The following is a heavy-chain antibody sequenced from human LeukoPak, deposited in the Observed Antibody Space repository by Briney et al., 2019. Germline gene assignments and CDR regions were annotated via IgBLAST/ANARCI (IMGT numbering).Heavy chain of an antibody. CDR3: ARGLTVTLALYY. Sequence: GGSLRLSCAASGFTFSDYYMSWIRQAPGKGLEWVSYISSSASSIYYADSVKGRFTISRDNVKNSLYLQMNSLRAEDTAVYYCARGLTVTLALYYWGQGTLVTVSS. CDR1: GFTFSDYY. CDR2: ISSSASSI. D-gene: IGHD4-17*01. J-gene: IGHJ4*02. V-gene: IGHV3-11*01.